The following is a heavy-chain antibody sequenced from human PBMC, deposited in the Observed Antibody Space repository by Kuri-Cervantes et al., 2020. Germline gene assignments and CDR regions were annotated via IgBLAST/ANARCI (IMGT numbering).Heavy chain of an antibody. CDR3: ARQIVVDAFDI. CDR2: ISAYNGNT. V-gene: IGHV1-18*01. CDR1: GYTFTSYG. Sequence: ASVKVSCKASGYTFTSYGISWVRQAPGQGLEWMGWISAYNGNTNYAQKLQGRVTMTTDTSTSTAYMELSRLRSDDTAAYYCARQIVVDAFDIWGQGTMVTVSS. J-gene: IGHJ3*02. D-gene: IGHD3-22*01.